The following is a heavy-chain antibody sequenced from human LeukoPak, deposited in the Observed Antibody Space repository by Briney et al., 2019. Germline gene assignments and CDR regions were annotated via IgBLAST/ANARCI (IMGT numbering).Heavy chain of an antibody. CDR3: ARFSSGLLDAFDI. V-gene: IGHV3-7*01. CDR2: IKQDGKGK. J-gene: IGHJ3*02. D-gene: IGHD6-19*01. CDR1: GFTFSSYW. Sequence: GGSLRLSCAASGFTFSSYWMSWVRQAPGKGREGVANIKQDGKGKYYVDSVKGRFTISRDNAKNSLYLQMNNLRAEDTAVYYCARFSSGLLDAFDIWGQGTMVIVSS.